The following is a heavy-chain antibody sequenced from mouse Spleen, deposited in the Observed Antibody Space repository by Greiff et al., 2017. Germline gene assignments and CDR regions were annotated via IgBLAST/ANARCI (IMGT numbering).Heavy chain of an antibody. CDR2: ISNLAYSI. CDR3: ARQRGNNAMDY. Sequence: EVKLQESGGGLVKPGGSLKLSCAASGFTFSDYGMAWVRQAPGKGPEWVAFISNLAYSIYYTDTVTGRFTISRENAKNTLYLEMSSLRSEDTAMYYCARQRGNNAMDYWGQGTSVTVSS. V-gene: IGHV5-15*01. J-gene: IGHJ4*01. D-gene: IGHD2-1*01. CDR1: GFTFSDYG.